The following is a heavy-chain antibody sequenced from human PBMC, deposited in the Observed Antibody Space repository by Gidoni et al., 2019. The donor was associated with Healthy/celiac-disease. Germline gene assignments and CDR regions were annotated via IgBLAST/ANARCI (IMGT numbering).Heavy chain of an antibody. CDR1: GFTFSRYA. Sequence: EVQLLESGGGLVQPGGSLRLSCAASGFTFSRYAMSWVRQAPGKGLEWVSAISGSGGSTYYADSVKGRFTISRDNSKNTLYLQMNSLRAEDTAVYYCAKVGDYYGSGSYYFYWGQGTLVTVSS. V-gene: IGHV3-23*01. CDR3: AKVGDYYGSGSYYFY. CDR2: ISGSGGST. D-gene: IGHD3-10*01. J-gene: IGHJ4*02.